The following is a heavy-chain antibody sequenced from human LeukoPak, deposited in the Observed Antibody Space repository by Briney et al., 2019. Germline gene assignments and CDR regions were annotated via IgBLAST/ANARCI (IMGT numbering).Heavy chain of an antibody. CDR2: VSSNGGST. Sequence: PGGSLRLSRAPSGLTLSTYAMHWVRQAPGKGLEFVSAVSSNGGSTNYANSVKGRFTISKDNSKNTLYLQMGSLRAEDMAVYYCARSASGSYQYWGQGTLVTVSS. D-gene: IGHD3-10*01. CDR3: ARSASGSYQY. J-gene: IGHJ4*02. CDR1: GLTLSTYA. V-gene: IGHV3-64*01.